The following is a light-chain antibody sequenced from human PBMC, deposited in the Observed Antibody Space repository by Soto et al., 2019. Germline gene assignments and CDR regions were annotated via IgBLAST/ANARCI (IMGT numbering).Light chain of an antibody. Sequence: EVVLTQSPATLSVSPGERATLSCRASESVNNKLGWYQQKPGQAPRLLIYRASTRATGIPARFSGSGSGTEFTLTISSLQSEDSAVYYCHQYNNWFPFTFGQGTRVEIK. CDR2: RAS. CDR3: HQYNNWFPFT. V-gene: IGKV3-15*01. J-gene: IGKJ5*01. CDR1: ESVNNK.